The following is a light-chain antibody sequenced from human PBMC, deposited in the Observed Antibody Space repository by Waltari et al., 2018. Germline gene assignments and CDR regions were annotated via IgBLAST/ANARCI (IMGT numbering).Light chain of an antibody. CDR3: GSYAGSYSWV. CDR2: DVT. Sequence: QSALTQPRSVSGSPGQSVTISCTGTSSDVGGYNYFSWYQHHPGKAPKCMSYDVTRRPSGVPDRFSGSKSGNTASLTISGLQAEDEADYYCGSYAGSYSWVFGGGTKVTVL. CDR1: SSDVGGYNY. J-gene: IGLJ3*02. V-gene: IGLV2-11*01.